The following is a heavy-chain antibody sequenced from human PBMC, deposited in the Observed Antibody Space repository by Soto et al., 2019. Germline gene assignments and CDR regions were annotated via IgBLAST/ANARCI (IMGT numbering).Heavy chain of an antibody. CDR1: GFTFSGYN. J-gene: IGHJ6*03. CDR3: ARVRAVRGQYYYMDV. Sequence: GGSLRLSCAASGFTFSGYNMNWVRQAPGKGLEWVSYISSTGSTIYYADSVKGRFTISRDNVENSLYLQMNSLRAEDTAVFYCARVRAVRGQYYYMDVWGKWTTVTVSS. D-gene: IGHD3-10*01. CDR2: ISSTGSTI. V-gene: IGHV3-48*01.